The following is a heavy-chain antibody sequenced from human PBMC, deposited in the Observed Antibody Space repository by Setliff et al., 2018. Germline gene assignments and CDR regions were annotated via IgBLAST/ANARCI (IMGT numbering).Heavy chain of an antibody. CDR2: INHYGST. J-gene: IGHJ3*02. CDR3: ARRWNFGPYGSGIHDGFDM. Sequence: SETLSLTCAVYDGSFSDYYWSWIRQPPGKGLEWIGEINHYGSTKSKSSLKSRLTISVDTSKNQFSLKLNSVTAADTAVYYCARRWNFGPYGSGIHDGFDMWGQGTMVTVSS. D-gene: IGHD3-10*01. CDR1: DGSFSDYY. V-gene: IGHV4-34*01.